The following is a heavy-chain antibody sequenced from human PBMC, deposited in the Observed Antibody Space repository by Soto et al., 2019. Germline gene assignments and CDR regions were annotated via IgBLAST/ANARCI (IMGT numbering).Heavy chain of an antibody. CDR3: TRGSYGDYVGGKYDYYGMDV. J-gene: IGHJ6*02. CDR2: IRSKTDGGTT. D-gene: IGHD3-16*01. V-gene: IGHV3-15*07. Sequence: GGSLRLSCAASGFTFSNAWMNWVRQAPGQGLEWVGRIRSKTDGGTTDYTAPVKGRFTISRDDSKNTLYLQMNSLKTEDTAVYYCTRGSYGDYVGGKYDYYGMDVWGQGTTVTVSS. CDR1: GFTFSNAW.